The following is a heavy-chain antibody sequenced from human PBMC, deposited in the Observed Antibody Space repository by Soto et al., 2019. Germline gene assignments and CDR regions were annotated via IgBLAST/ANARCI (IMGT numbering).Heavy chain of an antibody. D-gene: IGHD6-19*01. CDR3: AKFRYSSGWGFDY. CDR1: GFTFSSYG. CDR2: ISYDGSNK. J-gene: IGHJ4*02. V-gene: IGHV3-30*18. Sequence: GGSLRLSCAASGFTFSSYGMHWVRQAPGKGLEWVAVISYDGSNKYYADSVKGRFTISRDNSKNTLYLQMNSLRAEDTAVYYCAKFRYSSGWGFDYWGQGTLVTVSS.